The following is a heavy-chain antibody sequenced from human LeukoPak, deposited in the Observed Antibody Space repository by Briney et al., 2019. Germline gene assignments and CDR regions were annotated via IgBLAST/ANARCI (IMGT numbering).Heavy chain of an antibody. D-gene: IGHD6-13*01. Sequence: GGSLRLPCAASGFTFISYWMYWVRQAPGKGLVWVSRINSDGGSTTYAESVKGRFTISRDNAKNTLSLQMNSLRAEDRAVYYCARVTSSRGAIDIWGQGTMVTVSS. J-gene: IGHJ3*02. V-gene: IGHV3-74*01. CDR3: ARVTSSRGAIDI. CDR1: GFTFISYW. CDR2: INSDGGST.